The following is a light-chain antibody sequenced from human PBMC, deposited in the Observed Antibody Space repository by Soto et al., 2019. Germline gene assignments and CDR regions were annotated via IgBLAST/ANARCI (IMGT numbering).Light chain of an antibody. CDR3: EKYNSAPLT. CDR1: QGISNY. Sequence: IQMTKSPASLSASVGDRVTITCRASQGISNYLAWYQQKPGKVPKLLIYAASTLQSGVPSRFSGSGSGTDFTLPISSLQPEDVATYYCEKYNSAPLTFREGTNVDIK. V-gene: IGKV1-27*01. J-gene: IGKJ4*01. CDR2: AAS.